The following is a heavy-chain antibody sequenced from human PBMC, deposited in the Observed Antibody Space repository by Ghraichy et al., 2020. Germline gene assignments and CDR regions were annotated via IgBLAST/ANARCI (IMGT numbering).Heavy chain of an antibody. V-gene: IGHV3-7*01. CDR3: ARDRLDC. Sequence: GSLRLSCAASGFTFSSYWTSWVRQAPGKGLEWVANIKQDGSEKYYVDSVKGRFTISRDNAKKSLYLQMNSLRAEDTAVYYCARDRLDCWGQGTLVTVSS. CDR1: GFTFSSYW. CDR2: IKQDGSEK. J-gene: IGHJ4*02.